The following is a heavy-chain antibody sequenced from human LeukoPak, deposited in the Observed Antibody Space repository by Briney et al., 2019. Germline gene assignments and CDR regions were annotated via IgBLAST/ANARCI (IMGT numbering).Heavy chain of an antibody. J-gene: IGHJ4*02. CDR1: GDTFSTYT. CDR3: ARDPRGPTTVATWDY. D-gene: IGHD4-11*01. CDR2: INPSGGST. Sequence: GASVKVSCKVSGDTFSTYTISWVRQAPGQGLEWMGIINPSGGSTSYAQKFQGRVTMTRDMSTSTVYMELSSLRSEDTAVYYCARDPRGPTTVATWDYWGQGTLVTVSS. V-gene: IGHV1-46*01.